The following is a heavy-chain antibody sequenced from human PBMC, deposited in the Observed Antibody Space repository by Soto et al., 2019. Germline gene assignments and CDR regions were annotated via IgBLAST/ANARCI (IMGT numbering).Heavy chain of an antibody. J-gene: IGHJ6*02. V-gene: IGHV3-53*01. CDR2: IYSGGST. CDR3: GRIGGYFYHGMGL. CDR1: GFTVSSNY. Sequence: EVQLVESGGGLIQPGGSLRLSCAASGFTVSSNYMSWVRQAPGKGLEWVSVIYSGGSTYYADSVKGRFTISRDNSKNTLYLQMKSLGAEGTGVYLWGRIGGYFYHGMGLWGPGTTVT. D-gene: IGHD3-16*01.